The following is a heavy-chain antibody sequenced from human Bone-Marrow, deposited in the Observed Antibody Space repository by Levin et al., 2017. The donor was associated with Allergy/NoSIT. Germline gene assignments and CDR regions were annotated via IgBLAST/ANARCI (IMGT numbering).Heavy chain of an antibody. V-gene: IGHV3-33*01. D-gene: IGHD4-23*01. CDR3: ARWRGGTSNYYFDF. J-gene: IGHJ4*02. CDR2: IWDDGSNQ. Sequence: GASVKVSCATSGFTFSSYGMQWVRQAPGKGLEWVAYIWDDGSNQDYADSVKGRFTISRDNSKSALNLQMNSLRAEDTAVYYCARWRGGTSNYYFDFWGQGTQVTVSS. CDR1: GFTFSSYG.